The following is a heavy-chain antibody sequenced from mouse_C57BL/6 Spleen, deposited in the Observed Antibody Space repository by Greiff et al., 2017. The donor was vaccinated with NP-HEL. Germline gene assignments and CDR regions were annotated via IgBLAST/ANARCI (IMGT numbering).Heavy chain of an antibody. D-gene: IGHD1-1*01. J-gene: IGHJ2*01. CDR1: GFNIKNTY. CDR3: ASTGSITTVVDFDY. CDR2: IDPANGNT. Sequence: EVQLQQSVAELVRPGASVKLSCTASGFNIKNTYMHWVKQRPEQVLEWIGRIDPANGNTKSAPKFQGKATITADTSSTTAYLQLSSLTSEDTAIYYCASTGSITTVVDFDYWGQGTTLTVSS. V-gene: IGHV14-3*01.